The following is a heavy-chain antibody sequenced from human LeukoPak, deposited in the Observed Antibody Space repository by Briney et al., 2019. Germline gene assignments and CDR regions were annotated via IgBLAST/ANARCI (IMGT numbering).Heavy chain of an antibody. CDR2: INPNSGGT. J-gene: IGHJ4*02. V-gene: IGHV1-2*02. D-gene: IGHD3-16*01. Sequence: ASVKVSCKASGYSFTGYYMHWGRQAPGQGPEWMAWINPNSGGTNSAQTFQGRVTMTRDTSINPAYMELSSLTSDDTAIYYCARGVALGGSGSGFDYWGQGTLVTVSS. CDR1: GYSFTGYY. CDR3: ARGVALGGSGSGFDY.